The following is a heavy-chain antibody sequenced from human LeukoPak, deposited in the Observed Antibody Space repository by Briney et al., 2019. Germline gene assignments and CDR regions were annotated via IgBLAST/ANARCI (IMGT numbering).Heavy chain of an antibody. J-gene: IGHJ6*03. Sequence: ASVKVSCRTSGYTFTSYGISWVRQAPGQGPEWMGWISADNGKTNYAQKLQGRVTMTTDTSTTTAYMELRSLRSDDTAVYYCARRGYPVYYYYMDVWGKGTTVTISS. D-gene: IGHD5-12*01. CDR3: ARRGYPVYYYYMDV. CDR1: GYTFTSYG. V-gene: IGHV1-18*01. CDR2: ISADNGKT.